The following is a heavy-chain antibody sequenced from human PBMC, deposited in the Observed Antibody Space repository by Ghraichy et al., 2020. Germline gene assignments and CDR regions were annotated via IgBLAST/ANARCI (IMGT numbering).Heavy chain of an antibody. CDR1: GGSFSGYY. D-gene: IGHD2-15*01. CDR3: ARGGTHSGSGYYYYGMDV. CDR2: INHSGST. Sequence: SQTLSLTCAVYGGSFSGYYWSWIRQPPGKGLEWIGEINHSGSTNYNPSLKSRVTISVDTSKNQFSLKLSSVTAADTAVYYCARGGTHSGSGYYYYGMDVWGQGTTVTVSS. V-gene: IGHV4-34*01. J-gene: IGHJ6*02.